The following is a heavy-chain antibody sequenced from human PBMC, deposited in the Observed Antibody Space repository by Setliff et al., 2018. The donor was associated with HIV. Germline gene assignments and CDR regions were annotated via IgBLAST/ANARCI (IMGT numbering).Heavy chain of an antibody. Sequence: PGGSLRLSCAASGFTVSNNYINWVRQAPGKGLEWVSSIYSGGSTYYADSVKGRSTIYRDTSKNTLFLQMNSLRTEDTGVYYCTRGRKELLFSRRGTGFDYWGQGTLVTVSS. CDR2: IYSGGST. V-gene: IGHV3-66*01. CDR1: GFTVSNNY. J-gene: IGHJ4*02. CDR3: TRGRKELLFSRRGTGFDY. D-gene: IGHD1-7*01.